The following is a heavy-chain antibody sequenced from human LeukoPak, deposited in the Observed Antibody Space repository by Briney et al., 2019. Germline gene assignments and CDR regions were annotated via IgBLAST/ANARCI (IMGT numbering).Heavy chain of an antibody. V-gene: IGHV1-24*01. CDR1: GYTLTELS. D-gene: IGHD3-3*01. CDR2: FDPEDGET. CDR3: ATNRLTIFGVVAGFDP. Sequence: ASVKVSCKVSGYTLTELSMHWVRQAPGKGLEWMGGFDPEDGETIYAQKFQGRGTMTEDTSTDTAYMELSSLRSEDTAVYYCATNRLTIFGVVAGFDPWGQGTLVTVSS. J-gene: IGHJ5*02.